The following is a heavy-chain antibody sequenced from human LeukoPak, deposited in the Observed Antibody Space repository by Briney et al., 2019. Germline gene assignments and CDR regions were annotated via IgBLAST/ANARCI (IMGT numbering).Heavy chain of an antibody. CDR3: GRDLSYGSIEC. CDR2: IQSDGSKQ. V-gene: IGHV3-33*01. J-gene: IGHJ4*02. D-gene: IGHD5-18*01. Sequence: GRSLRLSCATSGFTFSIYGMHRVRQAPGKGLEWVSAIQSDGSKQYFADSVKGRFSISRDDSKNTLYLQMNGLRAEDTAVYYCGRDLSYGSIECWGQGTPVTVSS. CDR1: GFTFSIYG.